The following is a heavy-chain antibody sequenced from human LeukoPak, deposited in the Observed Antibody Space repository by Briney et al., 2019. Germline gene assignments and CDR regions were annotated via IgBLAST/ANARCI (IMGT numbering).Heavy chain of an antibody. CDR3: ASTGYSSSWSFDY. V-gene: IGHV3-23*01. CDR2: ISGSGGNT. J-gene: IGHJ4*02. D-gene: IGHD6-13*01. CDR1: EFTFSSYA. Sequence: GGSLRLSCAASEFTFSSYAMTWARQAPGKGLEWVSAISGSGGNTYYADSVKGRFTISRDNSKNTLYLQMNSLRAEDTAVYYCASTGYSSSWSFDYWGQGTLVTVSS.